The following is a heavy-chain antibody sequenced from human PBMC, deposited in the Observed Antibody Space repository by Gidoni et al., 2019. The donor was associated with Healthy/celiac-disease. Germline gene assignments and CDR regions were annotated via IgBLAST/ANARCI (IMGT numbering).Heavy chain of an antibody. V-gene: IGHV3-30-3*01. J-gene: IGHJ4*02. D-gene: IGHD2-2*01. CDR2: ISYDGSNK. CDR1: GFTFSRYA. Sequence: QVQLVESGGGVVQPGRSLRLPCAASGFTFSRYALHWVRQAPGKGLEWVAVISYDGSNKYYADSVKGRFTISRDNSKNTLYLQMNSLRAEDTAVYYCARADIVVVPAAMVTLFDYWGQGTLVTVSS. CDR3: ARADIVVVPAAMVTLFDY.